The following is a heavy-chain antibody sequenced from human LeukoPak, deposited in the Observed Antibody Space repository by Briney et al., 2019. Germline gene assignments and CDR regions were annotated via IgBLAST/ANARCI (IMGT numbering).Heavy chain of an antibody. D-gene: IGHD3-10*01. Sequence: GESLKISCQGSGYSFTSYWIGWVRQMPGKGLEWMGIIYPGDSDTRYSPSFQGQATISADKSISTAYLQWSSLKASDTAMYYCARHALYYGSGVGYYYGMDVWGKGTTVTVSS. J-gene: IGHJ6*04. V-gene: IGHV5-51*01. CDR2: IYPGDSDT. CDR1: GYSFTSYW. CDR3: ARHALYYGSGVGYYYGMDV.